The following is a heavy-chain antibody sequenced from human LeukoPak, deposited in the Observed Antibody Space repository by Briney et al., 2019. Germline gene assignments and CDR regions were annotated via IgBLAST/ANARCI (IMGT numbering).Heavy chain of an antibody. J-gene: IGHJ4*02. D-gene: IGHD2-15*01. Sequence: ASVKVSCKASGYTFTSYGISWVRQAPGQRFEWMGWIDGGNGDTRFSQKFQDRVSFTRDTFATTVYMEVTSLRSEDTAVYYCARDQSRDIRVDFDYWGQGTLVTVSS. V-gene: IGHV1-3*01. CDR1: GYTFTSYG. CDR3: ARDQSRDIRVDFDY. CDR2: IDGGNGDT.